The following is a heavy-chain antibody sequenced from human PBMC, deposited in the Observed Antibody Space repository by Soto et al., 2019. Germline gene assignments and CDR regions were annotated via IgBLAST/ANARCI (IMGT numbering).Heavy chain of an antibody. D-gene: IGHD5-18*01. CDR1: GGSISSNNYY. J-gene: IGHJ6*02. V-gene: IGHV4-39*07. Sequence: SETLSLTCTVSGGSISSNNYYWGWIRQPPGKGLEWIGNIYYTGNTYYKPSLKSRVTISVDTSKNQFSLKLSSVTAADTAVYYCASGYSYGYYYYGMDVWGQGTTVTVSS. CDR3: ASGYSYGYYYYGMDV. CDR2: IYYTGNT.